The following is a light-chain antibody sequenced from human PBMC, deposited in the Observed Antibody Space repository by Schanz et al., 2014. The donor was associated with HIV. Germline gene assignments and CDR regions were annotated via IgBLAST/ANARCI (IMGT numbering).Light chain of an antibody. J-gene: IGLJ3*02. CDR3: QSFDSSLSGVV. CDR2: ENK. V-gene: IGLV1-40*01. CDR1: NSNIGPDYD. Sequence: QSVLAQPPSVSGAPGQRVTISCPGSNSNIGPDYDLHWYHLLPGIAPKLLIFENKHRPSGVPDRFTGSKSGSSASLAITGLQADDEADYYCQSFDSSLSGVVFGGGTKLTVL.